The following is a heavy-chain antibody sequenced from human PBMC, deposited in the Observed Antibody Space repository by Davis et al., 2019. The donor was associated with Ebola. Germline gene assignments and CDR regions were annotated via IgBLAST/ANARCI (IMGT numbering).Heavy chain of an antibody. J-gene: IGHJ4*02. CDR2: INPNSGGT. Sequence: AASVKVSCKASGYTFTGYYMHWVRQAPGQGLEWMGWINPNSGGTKYAQKFQARVTMTRDTSISTAYMELSRLRSDDTAVYYCARDGGECSGGSCQGYFDYWGQGTLVTVSS. D-gene: IGHD2-15*01. CDR3: ARDGGECSGGSCQGYFDY. V-gene: IGHV1-2*02. CDR1: GYTFTGYY.